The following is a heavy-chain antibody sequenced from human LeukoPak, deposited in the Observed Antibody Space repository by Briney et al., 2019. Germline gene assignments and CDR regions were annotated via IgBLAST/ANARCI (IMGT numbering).Heavy chain of an antibody. CDR3: ARGPRRAEYDFWSGYYFDY. V-gene: IGHV4-34*01. J-gene: IGHJ4*02. CDR1: GGSFSGYY. CDR2: INHSGST. D-gene: IGHD3-3*01. Sequence: SETLSLTCAVYGGSFSGYYWSWIRQSPGKGLEWIGEINHSGSTNYNPSLKSRVTISVDTSKNQFSLKLSSVTAADTAVYYCARGPRRAEYDFWSGYYFDYWGQGTLVTVSS.